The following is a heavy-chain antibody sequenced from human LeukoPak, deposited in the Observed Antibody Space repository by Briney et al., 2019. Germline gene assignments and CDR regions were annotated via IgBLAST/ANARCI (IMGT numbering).Heavy chain of an antibody. J-gene: IGHJ4*02. Sequence: SETLSLTCTVSGGSFSSYDWSWIRQPAGKGLEWMGRIYTSGSNNYNPSLKSRVTMSVDTSKNQFYLKLSSVTAADTAVYYCARVSSWSGFDYWGQGTLVTVSS. V-gene: IGHV4-4*07. CDR3: ARVSSWSGFDY. CDR1: GGSFSSYD. D-gene: IGHD6-13*01. CDR2: IYTSGSN.